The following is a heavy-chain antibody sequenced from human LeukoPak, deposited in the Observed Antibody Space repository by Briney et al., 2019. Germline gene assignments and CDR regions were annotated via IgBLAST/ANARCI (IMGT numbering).Heavy chain of an antibody. CDR3: ARPSDYGDVVGY. CDR2: IYYSGST. V-gene: IGHV4-39*01. J-gene: IGHJ4*02. D-gene: IGHD4-17*01. CDR1: GGSISSSSYY. Sequence: SETLSLTCTVSGGSISSSSYYWGWIRQPPGKGLEWIGSIYYSGSTYYNPSLKSRVTISVDTSKNQFSLKLSSVTAADTAVYYCARPSDYGDVVGYWGQGTLVTVSS.